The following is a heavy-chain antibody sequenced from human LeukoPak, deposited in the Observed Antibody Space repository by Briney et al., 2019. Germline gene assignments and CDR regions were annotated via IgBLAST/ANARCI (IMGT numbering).Heavy chain of an antibody. Sequence: SETLSLTCTVSGGSISSSSYYWGWIRQPPGKGLEWIGSIYYSGSTYYNPSLKSRVTISVDTSKNQFSLKLSSVTAADTAVYYCASALRWLQFIWVFDYWGQGTLVTVSS. D-gene: IGHD5-24*01. V-gene: IGHV4-39*01. CDR1: GGSISSSSYY. CDR2: IYYSGST. CDR3: ASALRWLQFIWVFDY. J-gene: IGHJ4*02.